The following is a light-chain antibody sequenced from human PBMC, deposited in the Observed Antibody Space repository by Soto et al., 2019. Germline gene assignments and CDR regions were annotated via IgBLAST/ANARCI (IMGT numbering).Light chain of an antibody. CDR1: SSDVGGYNF. CDR3: SSYTNSSTLVG. V-gene: IGLV2-14*01. J-gene: IGLJ2*01. Sequence: QSALTQPASVSGSPGQSITFSCTGTSSDVGGYNFVSWYQHHPGKAPKLIIYEVSNRPSGVSNRFSASKSGNTASLTISGLQAEDEADYYCSSYTNSSTLVGFGGGTKLTFL. CDR2: EVS.